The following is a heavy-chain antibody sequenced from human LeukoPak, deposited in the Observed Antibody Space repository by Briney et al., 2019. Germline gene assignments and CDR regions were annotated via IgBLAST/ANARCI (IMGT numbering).Heavy chain of an antibody. CDR3: AREGSYGPNIDY. CDR2: NTDGSST. V-gene: IGHV3-74*01. D-gene: IGHD5-18*01. CDR1: GFTFSSYA. Sequence: GGSLRLSCAASGFTFSSYAMSWVRQAPGKGLVWVSRNTDGSSTSYADSVKGRFTISRDNAKNTLYLQMNSLRAEDTAVYYCAREGSYGPNIDYWGQGTLVTVSS. J-gene: IGHJ4*02.